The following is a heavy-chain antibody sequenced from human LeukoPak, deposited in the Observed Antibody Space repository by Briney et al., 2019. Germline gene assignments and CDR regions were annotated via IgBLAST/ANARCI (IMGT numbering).Heavy chain of an antibody. V-gene: IGHV3-48*03. J-gene: IGHJ4*02. D-gene: IGHD2-15*01. Sequence: GGSLRLSCAASGFTFSSYEMNWVRQAPGKGLEWVSYISGSGSMIYYADSVKGRFTISRDNAKNSLYLQMSSLRAEDTAVYYCASEGVSNCSGVFCYFDYWGQGTLVTVSS. CDR1: GFTFSSYE. CDR3: ASEGVSNCSGVFCYFDY. CDR2: ISGSGSMI.